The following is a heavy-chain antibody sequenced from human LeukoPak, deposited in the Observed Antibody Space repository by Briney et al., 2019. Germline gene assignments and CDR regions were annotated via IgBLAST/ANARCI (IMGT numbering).Heavy chain of an antibody. CDR3: ARETVPAIAAPRGLNY. D-gene: IGHD6-13*01. CDR1: GYTFTDYY. CDR2: INPNSGDT. Sequence: ASVKVSCKASGYTFTDYYIYWVRQAPGQGLEWMGWINPNSGDTNYAQKFQGRVTMTRDTSISTAYMELSRLRSDDTAVYYCARETVPAIAAPRGLNYWGQGTLVTVSS. V-gene: IGHV1-2*02. J-gene: IGHJ4*02.